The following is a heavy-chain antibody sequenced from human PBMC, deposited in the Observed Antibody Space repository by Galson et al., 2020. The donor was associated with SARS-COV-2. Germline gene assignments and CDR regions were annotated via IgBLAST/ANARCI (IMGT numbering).Heavy chain of an antibody. V-gene: IGHV1-18*01. D-gene: IGHD2-8*01. CDR2: ISADTGKT. J-gene: IGHJ4*02. Sequence: ASVQVSCKASGYTFKTYGISWVRQAPGQGLEWMGWISADTGKTNYAQKLLDRVTMTRDTSTGTACLELGGLMSDDTAVYFCARDVNHGLDSWGQGTLVTVSS. CDR1: GYTFKTYG. CDR3: ARDVNHGLDS.